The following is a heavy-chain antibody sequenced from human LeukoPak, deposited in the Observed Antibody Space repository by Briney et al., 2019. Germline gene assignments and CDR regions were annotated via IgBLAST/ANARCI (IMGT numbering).Heavy chain of an antibody. CDR1: GFTFISYA. Sequence: GGSLRLSCAASGFTFISYAMSWVRQAPGKGLEWVGFIRGKAYGGATEYAASVKGRFTISRDDSKSITYLQMHSLKIEDTAVYYCTRVTLDYWGQGTRVTVSS. V-gene: IGHV3-49*04. J-gene: IGHJ4*02. CDR2: IRGKAYGGAT. CDR3: TRVTLDY.